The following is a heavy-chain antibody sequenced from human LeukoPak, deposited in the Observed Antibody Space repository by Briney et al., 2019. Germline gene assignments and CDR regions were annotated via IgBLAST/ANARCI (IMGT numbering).Heavy chain of an antibody. J-gene: IGHJ4*02. V-gene: IGHV3-21*01. CDR1: GFTFSSYS. CDR2: ISSSSSYI. Sequence: PGGSLRLSCAASGFTFSSYSMNWVRQAPGKGLKGVTSISSSSSYIYYADSVKGRLTISRDNAKNSLYLQMNSLRAEDTAVYYCARDCSGGSCYSEYWGQGTLVTVSS. CDR3: ARDCSGGSCYSEY. D-gene: IGHD2-15*01.